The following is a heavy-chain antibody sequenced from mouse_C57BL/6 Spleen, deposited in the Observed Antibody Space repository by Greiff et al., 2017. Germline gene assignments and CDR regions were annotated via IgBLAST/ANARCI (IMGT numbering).Heavy chain of an antibody. D-gene: IGHD2-3*01. CDR1: GYSITSGYY. J-gene: IGHJ3*01. V-gene: IGHV3-6*01. Sequence: EVKLVESGPGLVKPSQSLSLTCSVTGYSITSGYYWNWIRQFPGNKLEWMGYISYDGSNNYNPSLKNRISITRDTSKNQFFLKLNSVTTEDTATYYCARRDGSLFAYWGQGTLVTVSA. CDR2: ISYDGSN. CDR3: ARRDGSLFAY.